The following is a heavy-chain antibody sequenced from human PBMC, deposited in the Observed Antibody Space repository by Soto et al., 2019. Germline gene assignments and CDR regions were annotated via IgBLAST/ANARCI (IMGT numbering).Heavy chain of an antibody. CDR1: GFTFSSYW. CDR2: IKQDGSEK. CDR3: ARVMTKVTTYWFDP. D-gene: IGHD4-4*01. V-gene: IGHV3-7*03. Sequence: PVGSLRLSCAASGFTFSSYWMSWVRQAPGKGLEWVANIKQDGSEKYYVDSVKGRFTISRDNAKNSLYLQMNSLRAEDTAVYYCARVMTKVTTYWFDPWGQGTLVTVSS. J-gene: IGHJ5*02.